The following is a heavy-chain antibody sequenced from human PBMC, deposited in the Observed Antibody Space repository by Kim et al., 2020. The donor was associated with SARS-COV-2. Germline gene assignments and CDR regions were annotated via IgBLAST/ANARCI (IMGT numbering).Heavy chain of an antibody. V-gene: IGHV1-69*01. Sequence: ANYARKFQGRVTITADESTSTAYMELSSLRSEDTAVYYCARGKSVAADDYWGQGTLVTVSS. CDR3: ARGKSVAADDY. CDR2: A. D-gene: IGHD6-19*01. J-gene: IGHJ4*02.